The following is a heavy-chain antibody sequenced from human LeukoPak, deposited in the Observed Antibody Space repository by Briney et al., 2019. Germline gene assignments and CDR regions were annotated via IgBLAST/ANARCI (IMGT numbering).Heavy chain of an antibody. J-gene: IGHJ4*02. D-gene: IGHD3-3*01. CDR2: IKQDGSEK. V-gene: IGHV3-7*01. CDR3: ARDRITIFGVVPRVGYFDY. CDR1: GFTFDSYA. Sequence: PGGSLRLSCVASGFTFDSYAMTWVRQAPGKGLEWVANIKQDGSEKYYVDSVKGRFTISRDNAKNSLYLQMNSLRAEDTAVYYCARDRITIFGVVPRVGYFDYWGQGTLVTVSS.